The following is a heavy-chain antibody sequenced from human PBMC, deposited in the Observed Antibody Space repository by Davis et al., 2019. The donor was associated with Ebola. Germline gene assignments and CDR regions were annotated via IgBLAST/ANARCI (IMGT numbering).Heavy chain of an antibody. J-gene: IGHJ4*02. V-gene: IGHV1-18*01. D-gene: IGHD3-3*01. CDR2: SYPSNGNT. CDR3: VKDFWSDDPGY. CDR1: GYPFTSYG. Sequence: ASVKVSCKASGYPFTSYGITWVRQAPGQGLEWMGWSYPSNGNTHYAQQLQDRVTMTTDTSTSTAYMELRTLRNDEPAMYYCVKDFWSDDPGYWGQGTLVTVSS.